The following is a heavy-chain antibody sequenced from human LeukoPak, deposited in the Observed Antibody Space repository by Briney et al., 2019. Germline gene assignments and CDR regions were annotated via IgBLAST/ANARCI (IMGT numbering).Heavy chain of an antibody. CDR2: ISGSGGST. J-gene: IGHJ4*02. V-gene: IGHV3-23*01. CDR1: GFTFSSYA. CDR3: SKRVTMIVVVRGKGYDY. D-gene: IGHD3-22*01. Sequence: PGGSLRLSCAASGFTFSSYAMSWVRQAPGKGLEWVSAISGSGGSTYYADSVKGRFTISRDNSKNTLYLQMNSLRAEDTAVYYCSKRVTMIVVVRGKGYDYWGQGTLVTVSS.